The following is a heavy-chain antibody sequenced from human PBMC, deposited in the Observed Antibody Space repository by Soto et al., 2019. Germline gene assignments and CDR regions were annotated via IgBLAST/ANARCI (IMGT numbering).Heavy chain of an antibody. Sequence: GGSLRLSCAASGFTFSSYEMNWVRQAPGKGLEWVSYIGPYGNSKYYADSVKGRFTISRDDAKESLYLDMNNLRAEDTAVYYCARDDYTYGVYWGQGSLVTVSS. CDR2: IGPYGNSK. V-gene: IGHV3-48*03. CDR1: GFTFSSYE. D-gene: IGHD5-12*01. J-gene: IGHJ4*02. CDR3: ARDDYTYGVY.